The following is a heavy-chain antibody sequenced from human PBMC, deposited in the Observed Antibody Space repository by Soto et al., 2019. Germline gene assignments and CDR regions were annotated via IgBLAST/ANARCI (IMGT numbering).Heavy chain of an antibody. Sequence: QLRLQESGPGLVKPSETLSLICTVSGGSMTSAITRSPFYWGWIRQPPGKGLEWVGSLYYSGRSPPNPPLKSRVTISVDPSQNQVSLRLTSVTAADTAVYYCARHSEHGVRVAVADSWGQGTLVIVSS. D-gene: IGHD6-19*01. CDR1: GGSMTSAITRSPFY. V-gene: IGHV4-39*01. CDR2: LYYSGRS. J-gene: IGHJ4*02. CDR3: ARHSEHGVRVAVADS.